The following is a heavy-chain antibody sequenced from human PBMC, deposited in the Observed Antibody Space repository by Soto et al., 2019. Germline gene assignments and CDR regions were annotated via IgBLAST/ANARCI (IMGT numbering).Heavy chain of an antibody. CDR1: GDSVSSHSAA. V-gene: IGHV6-1*01. CDR3: AREREQLPSTYPHFVDV. CDR2: TYYRSKWYN. J-gene: IGHJ6*02. Sequence: SQTLSLTCAISGDSVSSHSAAWNWIRQSPSRGLEWLGRTYYRSKWYNDYAVSVKSRITINPDTSKNQFSLQLNSVTPEDTAVYYCAREREQLPSTYPHFVDVWGQGTTVTVSS. D-gene: IGHD6-6*01.